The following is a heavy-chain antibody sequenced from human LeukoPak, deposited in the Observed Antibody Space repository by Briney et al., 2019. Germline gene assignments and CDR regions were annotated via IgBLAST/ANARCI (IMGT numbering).Heavy chain of an antibody. Sequence: ASVKVSCKACGYTLTSYDINWVRQATGQGLEWMGWMNPNSGNTGYAQKFQGRVTKTRNTSISTAYMELSSLRSEDTAVYYCARSSVGSGWYGMGYWGQGTLVSVSS. CDR3: ARSSVGSGWYGMGY. D-gene: IGHD6-19*01. J-gene: IGHJ4*02. CDR1: GYTLTSYD. V-gene: IGHV1-8*01. CDR2: MNPNSGNT.